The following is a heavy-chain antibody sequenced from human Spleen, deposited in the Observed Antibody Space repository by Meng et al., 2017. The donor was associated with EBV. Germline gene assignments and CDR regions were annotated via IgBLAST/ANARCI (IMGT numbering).Heavy chain of an antibody. CDR2: ISAYNGNT. Sequence: QIQLVQFGTEVKKPGASVKVSCKGSGYSFYKYGISWVRQAPGQGLEWMGWISAYNGNTNYAQNFQGRVNVTTDRSTTTAYMELSNLRSDDTAVYYCARGIAANWFDPWGQGTLVTVSS. CDR1: GYSFYKYG. V-gene: IGHV1-18*01. D-gene: IGHD6-25*01. CDR3: ARGIAANWFDP. J-gene: IGHJ5*02.